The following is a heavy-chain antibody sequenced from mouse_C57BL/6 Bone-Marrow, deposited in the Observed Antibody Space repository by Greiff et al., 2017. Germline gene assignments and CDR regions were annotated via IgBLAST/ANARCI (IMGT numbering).Heavy chain of an antibody. Sequence: QVQLQQSGAELVRPGASVKLSCKASGYTFTDYYINWVKQRPGQGLEWIARIYPGSGNTYYNEKFKGKATLTAEKSSSTAYMQLSSLTSEDSAVYFCAREGVNWAFAYWGQGTLVTVSA. CDR3: AREGVNWAFAY. CDR2: IYPGSGNT. D-gene: IGHD4-1*01. J-gene: IGHJ3*01. V-gene: IGHV1-76*01. CDR1: GYTFTDYY.